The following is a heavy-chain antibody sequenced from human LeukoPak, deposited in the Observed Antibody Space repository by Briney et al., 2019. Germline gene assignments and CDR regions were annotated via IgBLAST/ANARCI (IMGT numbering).Heavy chain of an antibody. V-gene: IGHV4-30-2*01. CDR3: ARDNLWWFDP. CDR2: IYHSGST. D-gene: IGHD2-21*01. J-gene: IGHJ5*02. CDR1: GGSISSGGYY. Sequence: PSETLSLTCTVSGGSISSGGYYWSWIRQPPGKGLEWIGYIYHSGSTYYNPSLKSRVTISVDRSKNQFSLKLSSVTAADTAVYYCARDNLWWFDPWGQGTLVTVSS.